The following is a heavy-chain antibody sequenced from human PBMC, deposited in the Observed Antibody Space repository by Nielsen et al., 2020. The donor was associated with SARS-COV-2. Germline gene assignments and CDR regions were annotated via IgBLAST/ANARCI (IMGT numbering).Heavy chain of an antibody. Sequence: SCAASGFTFRNYGMHWVRQAPGKGLEWVAVISYDGRDEYYEDSLKGRFTISRDNSKNILYLQMNNLRAEDTAVYYCVKDGAYYGVRGVVHFGYGGRGNLVTVSS. D-gene: IGHD3-10*01. CDR1: GFTFRNYG. J-gene: IGHJ4*02. CDR2: ISYDGRDE. CDR3: VKDGAYYGVRGVVHFGY. V-gene: IGHV3-30*18.